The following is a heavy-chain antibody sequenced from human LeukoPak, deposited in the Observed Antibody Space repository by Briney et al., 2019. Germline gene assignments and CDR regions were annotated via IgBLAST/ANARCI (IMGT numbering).Heavy chain of an antibody. J-gene: IGHJ4*02. Sequence: GGSLRLSCAASGFAFTAYLIHWVRQPPGEGLEWVAVMSSDGNAIFYADSVRGRFTISRDNSKNTLYLQVNSLRVEDTAVYYCVREGEHFDYWGQGTLVTVSS. CDR3: VREGEHFDY. D-gene: IGHD1/OR15-1a*01. CDR1: GFAFTAYL. CDR2: MSSDGNAI. V-gene: IGHV3-30-3*01.